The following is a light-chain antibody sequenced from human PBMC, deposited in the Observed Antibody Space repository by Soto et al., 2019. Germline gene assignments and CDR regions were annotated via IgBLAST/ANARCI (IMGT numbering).Light chain of an antibody. CDR3: SSYTSSRAYV. J-gene: IGLJ1*01. V-gene: IGLV2-14*03. Sequence: QSALTQPASVSGSPGQSISLSCTGSSSDVGGYNYVSWYQQHPGEAPKLLIYEVTHRPSGVSDRFSGSKSGSTASLTISGLQAEDEGDYYCSSYTSSRAYVFGIGTKVTVL. CDR1: SSDVGGYNY. CDR2: EVT.